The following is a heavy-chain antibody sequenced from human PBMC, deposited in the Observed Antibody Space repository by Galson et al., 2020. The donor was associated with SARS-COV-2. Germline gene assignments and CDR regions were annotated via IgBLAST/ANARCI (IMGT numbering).Heavy chain of an antibody. D-gene: IGHD5-12*01. CDR1: GDSVSSNSAA. J-gene: IGHJ6*02. Sequence: SQTLSPTCAISGDSVSSNSAAWNWIRQSPSRGLEWLGRTYYRSKWYNDYAVSVKSRITINPDTSKNQFSLQLNSVTPEDTAVYYCARGRGYDFWGSYYYYYGMDVWGQGTTVTVSS. CDR3: ARGRGYDFWGSYYYYYGMDV. V-gene: IGHV6-1*01. CDR2: TYYRSKWYN.